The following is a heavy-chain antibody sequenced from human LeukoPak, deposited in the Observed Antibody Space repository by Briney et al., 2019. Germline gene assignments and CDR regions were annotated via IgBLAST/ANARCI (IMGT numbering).Heavy chain of an antibody. CDR1: GFTFSSYG. Sequence: GGSLRLSCAASGFTFSSYGMHWVRQAPGKGLEWVAVIWYDGSNKYYADSVKGRFTISRDNSKNTLYLQMNSLRAQDTAVYYCARGWNTTPRSGFDIWGLGTMVTVSS. CDR3: ARGWNTTPRSGFDI. CDR2: IWYDGSNK. V-gene: IGHV3-33*01. D-gene: IGHD1/OR15-1a*01. J-gene: IGHJ3*02.